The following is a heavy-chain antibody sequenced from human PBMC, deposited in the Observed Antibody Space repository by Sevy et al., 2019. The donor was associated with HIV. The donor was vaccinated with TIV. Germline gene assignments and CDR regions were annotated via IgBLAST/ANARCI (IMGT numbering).Heavy chain of an antibody. CDR1: GFTFSDYA. CDR2: ISNDGLNK. D-gene: IGHD1-26*01. Sequence: GGSLRLSCTASGFTFSDYAVHWVRQAPGKGLEWVAIISNDGLNKDYADSVQGRFTISRDNSKNTMYLQINSLGPEDTAVYYCARDLPHLLPWELSRGSDSWGQGTLVTVSS. V-gene: IGHV3-30*04. J-gene: IGHJ4*02. CDR3: ARDLPHLLPWELSRGSDS.